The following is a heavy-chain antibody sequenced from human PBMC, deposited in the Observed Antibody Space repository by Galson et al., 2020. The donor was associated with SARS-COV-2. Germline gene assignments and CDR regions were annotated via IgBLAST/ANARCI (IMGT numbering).Heavy chain of an antibody. Sequence: SVKVSCKTYGGTPTTYALSWVRLAPGQGLEWMGGTMTIFGTTNYAQRFQGRLTITADEATSTAYMELSSLTSDDTALYYCTRGNMGGLNVWGQGTLVTVSA. D-gene: IGHD3-16*01. CDR1: GGTPTTYA. CDR3: TRGNMGGLNV. J-gene: IGHJ4*02. CDR2: TMTIFGTT. V-gene: IGHV1-69*13.